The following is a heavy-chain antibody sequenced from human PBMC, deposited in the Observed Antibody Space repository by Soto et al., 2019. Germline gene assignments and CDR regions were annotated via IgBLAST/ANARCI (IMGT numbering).Heavy chain of an antibody. Sequence: PSETLSLTCTVSGGSISSGGYYWSWIRQHPGKGLEWIGYIYYSGSTYYNPSLKSRVTISVDTSKNQFSLKLSSVTAADTAVYYRASCRDPDYYYYYMDVWGKGTTVTVSS. CDR1: GGSISSGGYY. CDR2: IYYSGST. J-gene: IGHJ6*03. V-gene: IGHV4-31*03. CDR3: ASCRDPDYYYYYMDV.